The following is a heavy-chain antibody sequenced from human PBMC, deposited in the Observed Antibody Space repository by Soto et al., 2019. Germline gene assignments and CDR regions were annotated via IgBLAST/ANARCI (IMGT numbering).Heavy chain of an antibody. CDR2: INGGNGNT. V-gene: IGHV1-3*01. CDR1: GYTFTSYA. J-gene: IGHJ3*02. Sequence: GASVKVSCKASGYTFTSYAMHWVRQAPGQRLEWMGWINGGNGNTKYSQKFQGRVTITRDTSASTAYMELSSLTSEDTAVYYCARVFGWIDAFDIWGQGTMVTVS. CDR3: ARVFGWIDAFDI. D-gene: IGHD3-3*01.